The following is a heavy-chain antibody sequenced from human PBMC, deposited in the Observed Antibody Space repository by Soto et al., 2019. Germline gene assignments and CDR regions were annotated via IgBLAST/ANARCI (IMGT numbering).Heavy chain of an antibody. J-gene: IGHJ4*02. CDR2: IWYDGSNK. CDR3: ARGDLGYCSGGSCYLQFDY. CDR1: GFTFSSYG. V-gene: IGHV3-33*01. D-gene: IGHD2-15*01. Sequence: QVQLVESGGGVVQPGRSLRLSCAASGFTFSSYGMHWVRQAPGKGLEWVAVIWYDGSNKYYADSVKGRFTISRDNSKNTLYRQMNSLRAEDTAVYYCARGDLGYCSGGSCYLQFDYWGQGTLVTVSS.